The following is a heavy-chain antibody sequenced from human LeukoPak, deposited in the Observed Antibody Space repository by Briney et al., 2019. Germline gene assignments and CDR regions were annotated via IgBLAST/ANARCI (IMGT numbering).Heavy chain of an antibody. CDR3: ARGLLGFRRGWVAGSRRNSYQLLYFDY. J-gene: IGHJ4*02. D-gene: IGHD2-2*01. CDR2: INHSGST. Sequence: ESSETLSLTCTVSGGSISSSSYYWGWIRQPPGKGLEWIGEINHSGSTNYNPSLKSRVTISVDTSKNQFSLKLSSVTAADTAVYYCARGLLGFRRGWVAGSRRNSYQLLYFDYWGQGTLVTVSS. V-gene: IGHV4-39*07. CDR1: GGSISSSSYY.